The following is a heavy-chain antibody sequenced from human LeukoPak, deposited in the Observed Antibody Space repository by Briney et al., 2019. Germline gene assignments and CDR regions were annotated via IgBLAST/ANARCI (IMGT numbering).Heavy chain of an antibody. CDR2: INPNSGST. Sequence: ASVKVSCKASGSIFISYYIHWVRQAPGQGLEWMGIINPNSGSTSYAQKFQGRVTMTRDTSTSTLYMELSSLRSEDTAVYYCASAFSGTYSLGYWGQGTLVTVSS. CDR3: ASAFSGTYSLGY. D-gene: IGHD1-26*01. CDR1: GSIFISYY. V-gene: IGHV1-46*01. J-gene: IGHJ4*02.